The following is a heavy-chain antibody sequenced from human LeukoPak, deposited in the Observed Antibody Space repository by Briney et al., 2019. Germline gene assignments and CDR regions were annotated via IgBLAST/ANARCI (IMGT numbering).Heavy chain of an antibody. CDR2: IHYNGST. CDR3: ARGYSSGWSGGDY. Sequence: PSETLSLTCTVSGGSISSYYLSWIRQPPGKGLEWMGYIHYNGSTNYNPSLKSRVTISVDTSKNQFSLKLSSVTAADTAVYYCARGYSSGWSGGDYWGQGTLVTVSS. J-gene: IGHJ4*02. D-gene: IGHD6-19*01. V-gene: IGHV4-59*01. CDR1: GGSISSYY.